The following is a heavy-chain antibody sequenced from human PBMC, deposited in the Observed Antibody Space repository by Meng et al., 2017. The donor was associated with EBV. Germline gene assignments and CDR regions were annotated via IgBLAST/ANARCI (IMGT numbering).Heavy chain of an antibody. CDR1: GGTFSRYA. J-gene: IGHJ4*02. D-gene: IGHD6-13*01. CDR2: IIPIFGTA. V-gene: IGHV1-69*06. CDR3: VRAEIAAAGRLDY. Sequence: VQLVQSGAEGKKPGSSVKVTCKASGGTFSRYAISWVRQAPGQGLEWMGGIIPIFGTANYAQKFQGRVTITADKSTSTAYMELSSLRSEDTAVYYCVRAEIAAAGRLDYWGQGTLVTVSS.